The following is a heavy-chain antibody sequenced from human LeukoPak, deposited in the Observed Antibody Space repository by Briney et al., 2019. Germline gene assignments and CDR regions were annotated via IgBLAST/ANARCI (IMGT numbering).Heavy chain of an antibody. CDR2: ISGSGSGT. Sequence: GESLRLSCAASGFTFSDYAMSWVRQAPGKGGEWVSGISGSGSGTYYAGSVKGRFTISRDNSKNTVFLQMNSLRGEDTARYYCTKAGAYSGSYLPDYWGQGTLVTLFS. J-gene: IGHJ4*02. V-gene: IGHV3-23*01. CDR1: GFTFSDYA. D-gene: IGHD1-26*01. CDR3: TKAGAYSGSYLPDY.